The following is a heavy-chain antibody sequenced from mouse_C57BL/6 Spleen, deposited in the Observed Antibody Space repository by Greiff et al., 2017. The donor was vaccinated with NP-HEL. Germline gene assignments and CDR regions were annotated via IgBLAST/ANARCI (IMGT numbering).Heavy chain of an antibody. CDR3: ATSTMVTTNYFDY. V-gene: IGHV2-4*01. CDR2: IWSGGST. J-gene: IGHJ2*01. Sequence: VQLQESGPGLVQPSQSLSITCTVSGFSLTSYGVHWVRQPPGKGLEWLGVIWSGGSTDYNDAFISRLSISKDNSKSQVFFKMNSLQAYDTAIYYCATSTMVTTNYFDYWGQGTTLTVSS. CDR1: GFSLTSYG. D-gene: IGHD2-2*01.